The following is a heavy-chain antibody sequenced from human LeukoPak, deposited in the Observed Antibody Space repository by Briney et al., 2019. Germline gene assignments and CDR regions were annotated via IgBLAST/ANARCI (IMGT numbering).Heavy chain of an antibody. CDR3: ARDRNYAFDN. CDR2: IGISSANT. J-gene: IGHJ4*02. D-gene: IGHD1-7*01. V-gene: IGHV3-48*04. Sequence: GGSLRLSCAASGFTFSDYSMNWVRQAPGKGLEWISYIGISSANTKYADSVKGRFTISGDNAKNSLYLQMNSLRVEDTAVYYCARDRNYAFDNWGQGTLVTVSS. CDR1: GFTFSDYS.